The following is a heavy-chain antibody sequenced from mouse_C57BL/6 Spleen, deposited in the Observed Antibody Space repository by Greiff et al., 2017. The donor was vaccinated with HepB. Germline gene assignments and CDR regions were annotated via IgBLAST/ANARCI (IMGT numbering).Heavy chain of an antibody. V-gene: IGHV3-1*01. J-gene: IGHJ3*01. CDR1: GYSITSGYD. Sequence: DVQLQESGPGMVKPSQSLSLTCTVTGYSITSGYDWHWIRHFPGNKLEWMGYISYSGSTNYNPSLKSRISITHDTSKNHFFLKLNSVTTEDTATYYCARGYYYGSSWFAYWGQGTLVTVSA. CDR2: ISYSGST. D-gene: IGHD1-1*01. CDR3: ARGYYYGSSWFAY.